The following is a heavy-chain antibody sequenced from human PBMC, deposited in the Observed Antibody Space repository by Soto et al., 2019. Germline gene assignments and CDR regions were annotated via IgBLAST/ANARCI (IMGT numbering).Heavy chain of an antibody. V-gene: IGHV3-23*01. Sequence: GGSLRLSCAASGFTFSTYAMAWVRQAPGKGLEWVSGVSASGLNTDYADPVKGRFYISRDNSKNTLYLQMNSLRAEDTAVYYCAFNSGSGSYYFDYWGQGTLVTVSS. CDR3: AFNSGSGSYYFDY. CDR2: VSASGLNT. J-gene: IGHJ4*02. D-gene: IGHD3-10*01. CDR1: GFTFSTYA.